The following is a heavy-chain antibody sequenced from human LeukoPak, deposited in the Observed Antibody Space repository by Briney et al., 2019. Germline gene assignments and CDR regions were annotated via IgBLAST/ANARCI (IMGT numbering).Heavy chain of an antibody. D-gene: IGHD3-3*01. J-gene: IGHJ6*04. CDR3: ARDRGITVFGVVMDV. CDR1: GYTFTNNY. Sequence: GASVKVSCKASGYTFTNNYMHWVRQAPGQGLEWMGTINPSDGGTNYAQKFQGRVTLTRDMSTSTVYMELSSLRSEDTAVYYCARDRGITVFGVVMDVWGKGTTVTVSS. CDR2: INPSDGGT. V-gene: IGHV1-46*01.